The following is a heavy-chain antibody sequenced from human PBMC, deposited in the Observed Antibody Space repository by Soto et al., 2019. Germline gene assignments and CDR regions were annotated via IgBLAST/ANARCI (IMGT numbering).Heavy chain of an antibody. V-gene: IGHV4-39*01. CDR3: ARRTVNIRTFYSGLKTHCFDY. CDR2: IYYSGST. Sequence: SETLSLTCAVSGDSMSSSDYYWGWIRQPPGKGLEWIDSIYYSGSTYYNPSLQSRVAISVDTSKNQFSLKLKSVTAADTAIYYCARRTVNIRTFYSGLKTHCFDYWGQGAPVTVSS. D-gene: IGHD6-19*01. CDR1: GDSMSSSDYY. J-gene: IGHJ4*02.